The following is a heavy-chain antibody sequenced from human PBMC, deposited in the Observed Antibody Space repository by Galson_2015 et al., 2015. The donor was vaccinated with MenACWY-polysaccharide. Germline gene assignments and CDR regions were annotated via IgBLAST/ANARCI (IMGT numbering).Heavy chain of an antibody. CDR3: ARDPRGARSSYFDN. Sequence: SLRLSCAASGFTFSDYYMHWIRQAPGKGLEWVSYISDSGSAIYFADSVKGRFIISRDNAKNSLYLQMNSLRAEDTAVYFCARDPRGARSSYFDNWGPGILVTVSS. CDR1: GFTFSDYY. D-gene: IGHD3-10*01. V-gene: IGHV3-11*01. J-gene: IGHJ4*02. CDR2: ISDSGSAI.